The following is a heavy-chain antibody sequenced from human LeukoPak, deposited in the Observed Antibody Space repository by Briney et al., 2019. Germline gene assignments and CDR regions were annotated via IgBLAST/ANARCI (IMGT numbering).Heavy chain of an antibody. Sequence: PSETLSRTCAVYGGSFSGYYWSWIRQPPGKGLEWIGEINHSGSTNYNPSLKSRVTISVDTSKNQFPLKLSSVTAADTAVYYCARGLAKLTTGGGRPSVGDYWGQGTLVTVSS. J-gene: IGHJ4*02. D-gene: IGHD3-16*01. CDR2: INHSGST. CDR3: ARGLAKLTTGGGRPSVGDY. CDR1: GGSFSGYY. V-gene: IGHV4-34*01.